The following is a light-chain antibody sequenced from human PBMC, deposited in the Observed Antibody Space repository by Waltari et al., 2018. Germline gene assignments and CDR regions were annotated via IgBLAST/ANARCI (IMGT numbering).Light chain of an antibody. V-gene: IGKV1D-12*01. J-gene: IGKJ2*01. CDR2: GAS. CDR1: QGISNW. Sequence: DIPMTPSPSSVSASVGDRVPLTCRASQGISNWLAWYQQKPGKAPKLLIYGASSLQSGVPSRFSGSGSGTDFTLTITSLQPEDVATYYCQQANSFPPSFGQGTKLEIK. CDR3: QQANSFPPS.